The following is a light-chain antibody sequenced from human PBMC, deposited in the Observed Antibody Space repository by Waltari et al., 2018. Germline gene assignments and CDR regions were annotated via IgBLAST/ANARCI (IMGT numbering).Light chain of an antibody. J-gene: IGLJ2*01. CDR3: GTWDSSLSAVV. Sequence: QSVLTQPPSVSAAPGQKVTISCSGSSSNIGNHSESWYQQLPGTAPKLLIYENNKRPSGIPDRFSGSKAGTAATLGITGLQTGDEADYYCGTWDSSLSAVVFGGGTKLTVL. CDR1: SSNIGNHS. CDR2: ENN. V-gene: IGLV1-51*02.